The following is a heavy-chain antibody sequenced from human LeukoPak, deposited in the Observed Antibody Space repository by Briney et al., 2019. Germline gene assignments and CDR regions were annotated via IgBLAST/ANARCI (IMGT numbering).Heavy chain of an antibody. CDR1: GVSISSSNSY. V-gene: IGHV4-39*01. CDR2: IYYSGNT. D-gene: IGHD3-10*01. J-gene: IGHJ4*02. Sequence: KASETLSLTCTVSGVSISSSNSYWGWIRQPPGKGLEWIGSIYYSGNTYYNASLKSQVSISIDTSKNQFSLKLSSVTAADTAVYYCARYGSGSYYVGYWGQGTLVTVSS. CDR3: ARYGSGSYYVGY.